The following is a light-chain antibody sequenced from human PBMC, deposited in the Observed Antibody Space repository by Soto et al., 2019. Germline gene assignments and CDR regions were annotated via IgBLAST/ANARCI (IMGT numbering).Light chain of an antibody. CDR2: SNN. CDR1: SSNIGSNT. CDR3: AAWDDSLKVV. J-gene: IGLJ2*01. V-gene: IGLV1-44*01. Sequence: QSVLTQPPSASGTPGQRVTISCSGSSSNIGSNTVNWYQQLPGTAPKLLIYSNNQRPSGVPDRFSGSKSGTSASLAISGLQSEDGADYYCAAWDDSLKVVFGGGTKVTVL.